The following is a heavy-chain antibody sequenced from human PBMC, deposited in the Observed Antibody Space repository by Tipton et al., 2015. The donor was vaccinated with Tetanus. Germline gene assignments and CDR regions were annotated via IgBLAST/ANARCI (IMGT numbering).Heavy chain of an antibody. V-gene: IGHV1-46*01. Sequence: QSGPEVKKPGASVKVSCQASGYTFINHNMHWVRQAPGQGLEWMGIINPIGGSTSYAQKFQGRITMTGDTSTSPVDRDLNSPGSAGRAGYYWGRAGGGGRRINGPAGIDYWGQGTLVTVSS. CDR1: GYTFINHN. CDR2: INPIGGST. J-gene: IGHJ4*02. CDR3: GRAGGGGRRINGPAGIDY. D-gene: IGHD1-20*01.